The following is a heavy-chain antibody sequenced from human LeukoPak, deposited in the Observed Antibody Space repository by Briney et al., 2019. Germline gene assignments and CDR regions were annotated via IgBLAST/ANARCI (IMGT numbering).Heavy chain of an antibody. D-gene: IGHD3-10*01. J-gene: IGHJ4*02. V-gene: IGHV3-74*01. CDR1: GFTFSSYW. Sequence: GGSLRLSCAASGFTFSSYWMHWVRQAPGKGLVWVSRINSDGSSTSYADSVKGRFTISRDNSKNTLYLQMNSLRAEDTAVYYCAKWGRMVRGPFDYWGQGTLVTVSS. CDR2: INSDGSST. CDR3: AKWGRMVRGPFDY.